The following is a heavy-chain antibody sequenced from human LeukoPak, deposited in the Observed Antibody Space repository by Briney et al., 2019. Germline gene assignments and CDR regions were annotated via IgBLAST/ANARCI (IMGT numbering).Heavy chain of an antibody. Sequence: GGSLRLSCAASGFTVSSNYLSWVRQAPGKGLEWVSVIYSGGSTYYAASLKGRFTISRDNSKNTLYLHINRLSAEDSAVYYCARARYYYDSSGYYPHFDYWGQGTLVTVSS. D-gene: IGHD3-22*01. CDR2: IYSGGST. CDR3: ARARYYYDSSGYYPHFDY. V-gene: IGHV3-53*01. J-gene: IGHJ4*02. CDR1: GFTVSSNY.